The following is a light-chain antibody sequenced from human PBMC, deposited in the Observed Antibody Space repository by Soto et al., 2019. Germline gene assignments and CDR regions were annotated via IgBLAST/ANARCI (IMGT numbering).Light chain of an antibody. J-gene: IGKJ1*01. CDR3: QQYHSYWT. CDR2: DAS. CDR1: QSISSY. Sequence: DILMTQSPYCVSASVAVRATITFRASQSISSYFNCYQQKPGKAPRLLIYDASSLESGVAQRFSGSGSGTEFTLTISSLQTDDFSTYYCQQYHSYWTFGQGTKV. V-gene: IGKV1-5*01.